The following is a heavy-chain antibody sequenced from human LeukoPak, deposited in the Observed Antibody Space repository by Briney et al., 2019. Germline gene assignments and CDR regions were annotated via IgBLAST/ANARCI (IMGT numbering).Heavy chain of an antibody. CDR2: INSDGSRT. V-gene: IGHV3-74*01. D-gene: IGHD6-6*01. J-gene: IGHJ4*02. Sequence: GGSLRLSCAASGFTFSNYWMHWVRQAPGKGLVWVSRINSDGSRTTYADSVKGRFTISRDNAKNTLYLQMNSLRAEDTAVYYCARDGYSSSFYFDYRGQGTLVTVSS. CDR3: ARDGYSSSFYFDY. CDR1: GFTFSNYW.